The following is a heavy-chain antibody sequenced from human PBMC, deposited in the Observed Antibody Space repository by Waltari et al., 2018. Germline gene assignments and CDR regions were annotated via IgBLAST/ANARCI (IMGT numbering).Heavy chain of an antibody. CDR3: TRDLYGSGGDWFDP. CDR2: FGGSVFNI. D-gene: IGHD3-10*01. J-gene: IGHJ5*02. CDR1: GFDFSDYD. V-gene: IGHV3-21*03. Sequence: EVRLAESGGGLVKPGGSLRLSCTASGFDFSDYDMNWGRQAPGTGLECVSAFGGSVFNIFYADSVKGRFIVSRDNAKNSLYLQMDNLRAEDSGLYFCTRDLYGSGGDWFDPCGQGTLVTVSS.